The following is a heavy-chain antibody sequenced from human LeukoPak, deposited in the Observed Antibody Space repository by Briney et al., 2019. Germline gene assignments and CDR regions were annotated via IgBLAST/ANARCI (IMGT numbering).Heavy chain of an antibody. CDR1: GGSISGYY. V-gene: IGHV4-59*08. CDR2: IFYTGNT. CDR3: ARQYNWNAEFDY. J-gene: IGHJ4*02. D-gene: IGHD1-20*01. Sequence: SETLSLTCTVSGGSISGYYWSWIRQPPGKGLEWIGHIFYTGNTRYNPSLKSRVTISVDTSQNQFSLKLTPVTGADTAIYYCARQYNWNAEFDYWGQGTLVTVSS.